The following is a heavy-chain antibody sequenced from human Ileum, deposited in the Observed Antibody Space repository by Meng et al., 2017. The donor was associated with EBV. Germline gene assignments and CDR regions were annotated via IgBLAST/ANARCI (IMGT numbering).Heavy chain of an antibody. Sequence: QGQLQESGPGLVKPSQTLSLTCAVSGVSISSGYFHWSWIRQPPGKGLEWIGHSGSTSYNPSLRSRVTISVDTSKNQFSLKVDSATAGDTAVYYCVSYAVGAGGIGYWGQGILVTVSS. D-gene: IGHD1-26*01. V-gene: IGHV4-30-4*01. CDR3: VSYAVGAGGIGY. CDR1: GVSISSGYFH. CDR2: HSGST. J-gene: IGHJ4*02.